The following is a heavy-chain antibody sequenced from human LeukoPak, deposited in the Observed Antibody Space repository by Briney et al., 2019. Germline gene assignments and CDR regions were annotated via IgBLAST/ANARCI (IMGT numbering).Heavy chain of an antibody. CDR1: GFTVSSNY. CDR2: IYSGGST. V-gene: IGHV3-53*01. J-gene: IGHJ5*02. D-gene: IGHD5-18*01. CDR3: ARDFYNYGYVNWFDP. Sequence: PGGSLRLSCAVSGFTVSSNYMSWVRQAPGKGLEWVSVIYSGGSTYYADSVKGRFTISRDNSKNTLYLQMNSLRAEDTAVYYCARDFYNYGYVNWFDPWGQGTLVTVSS.